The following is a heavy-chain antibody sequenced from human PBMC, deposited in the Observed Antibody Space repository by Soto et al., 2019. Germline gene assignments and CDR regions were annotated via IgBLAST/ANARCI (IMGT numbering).Heavy chain of an antibody. CDR3: ARTAPMDAGDKYYYVF. CDR2: IIPFFGTA. J-gene: IGHJ4*02. V-gene: IGHV1-69*13. CDR1: GGNFSTFG. Sequence: ASVKVSCKTSGGNFSTFGISWVRQAPGQGLEWMGGIIPFFGTAKYSQKFEDRITITADESTNTVYMDLRSLTSDDTAIYHCARTAPMDAGDKYYYVFWGQGALVTVSS. D-gene: IGHD3-10*02.